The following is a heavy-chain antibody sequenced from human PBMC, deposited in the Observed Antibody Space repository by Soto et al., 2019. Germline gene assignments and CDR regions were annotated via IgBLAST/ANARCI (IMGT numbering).Heavy chain of an antibody. D-gene: IGHD2-15*01. CDR2: IYWDDDK. CDR3: AHRAVLCSGGTCYSHPFDF. J-gene: IGHJ4*02. CDR1: GFSLTTTGVG. Sequence: QITLKESGPPLVKPTQTLTLTCTFSGFSLTTTGVGVGWIRQPPGKALEWLAIIYWDDDKRYSPSLKSRLTITKDTSKNQVVLTMTNMDPVDTATYFCAHRAVLCSGGTCYSHPFDFWGQGTLVTVSS. V-gene: IGHV2-5*02.